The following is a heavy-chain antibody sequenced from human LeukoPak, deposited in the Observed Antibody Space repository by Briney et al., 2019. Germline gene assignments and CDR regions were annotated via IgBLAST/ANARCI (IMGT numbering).Heavy chain of an antibody. CDR3: AKSHAHDYADFFDY. CDR1: GFTFSSYG. V-gene: IGHV3-30*02. CDR2: KRFDGSDQ. D-gene: IGHD4-17*01. J-gene: IGHJ4*02. Sequence: GGSLRLSCAASGFTFSSYGMNWVRQAPGKGLEWVAFKRFDGSDQYYTDSVKGRFTISRDNYKNTLYLQMTSLRAEDTAVYYCAKSHAHDYADFFDYWGQGTLVTVSS.